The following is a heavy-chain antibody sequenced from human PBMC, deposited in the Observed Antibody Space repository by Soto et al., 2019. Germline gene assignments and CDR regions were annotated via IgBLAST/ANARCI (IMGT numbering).Heavy chain of an antibody. CDR3: ARDRGIAAAGTSYYYGMDV. J-gene: IGHJ6*02. Sequence: QVQLVQSGAEVKKPGSSVKVSCKASGGTFSSYTTSWVRQAPGQGLEWMGRIIPILGIANYAQKFQGRVTITADKSTSTAYMELSSLRSEDTAVYYCARDRGIAAAGTSYYYGMDVWGQGTTVTVSS. CDR2: IIPILGIA. D-gene: IGHD6-13*01. V-gene: IGHV1-69*08. CDR1: GGTFSSYT.